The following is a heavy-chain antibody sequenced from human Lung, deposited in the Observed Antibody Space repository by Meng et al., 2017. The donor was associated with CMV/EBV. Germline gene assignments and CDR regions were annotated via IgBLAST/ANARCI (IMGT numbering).Heavy chain of an antibody. CDR2: ISSSGSTI. CDR3: ARDYCSSTSCYVDY. V-gene: IGHV3-11*04. CDR1: GFTFSDYY. J-gene: IGHJ4*02. D-gene: IGHD2-2*01. Sequence: GGSLRLXCAASGFTFSDYYMSWIRQAPGKGLEWVSYISSSGSTIYYADSVKGRFTISRDNAKNSLYLQMNSLRAEDTAVYYCARDYCSSTSCYVDYWGQGTLVTVSS.